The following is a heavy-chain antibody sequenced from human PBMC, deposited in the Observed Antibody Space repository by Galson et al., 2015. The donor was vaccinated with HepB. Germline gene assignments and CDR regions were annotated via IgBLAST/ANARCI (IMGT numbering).Heavy chain of an antibody. J-gene: IGHJ4*02. CDR1: GYTLTELS. V-gene: IGHV1-24*01. CDR3: ATVTYDSSGYYYVLRVGYFDY. D-gene: IGHD3-22*01. Sequence: SVKVSCKVSGYTLTELSMHWVRQAPGKGLEWMGGFDPEDGETIYAQKFQGRVTMTEDTSTDTAYMELSSLRSEDTAVYYCATVTYDSSGYYYVLRVGYFDYWGQGTLVTVSS. CDR2: FDPEDGET.